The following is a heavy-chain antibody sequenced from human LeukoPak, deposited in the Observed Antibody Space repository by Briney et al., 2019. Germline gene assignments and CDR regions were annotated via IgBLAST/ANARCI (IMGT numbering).Heavy chain of an antibody. D-gene: IGHD1-26*01. Sequence: GGSLRLSCAASGFTFSSYGMHWVRQAPGKGLEWVAVIWYDGSNKYYADSVKGRFTISRDNSKNTLYLQMNSLRAEDTAVYYCARGGHNYYMDVWGKGTPVTVSS. CDR2: IWYDGSNK. V-gene: IGHV3-33*01. CDR1: GFTFSSYG. CDR3: ARGGHNYYMDV. J-gene: IGHJ6*03.